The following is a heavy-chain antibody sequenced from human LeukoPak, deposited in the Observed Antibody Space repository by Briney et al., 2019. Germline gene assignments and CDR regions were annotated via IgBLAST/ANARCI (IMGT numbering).Heavy chain of an antibody. CDR2: IKYDGSEK. Sequence: GGSLRLSCVDSGVTFGTYWMTWVRQAPGKGLEWVADIKYDGSEKYYGDPVKGRFTVSRDNAKNSLYLQMNSLRAEDTAMYYCARDVGLSGYDLNDYWGQGTLVTVSS. J-gene: IGHJ4*02. V-gene: IGHV3-7*01. D-gene: IGHD5-12*01. CDR1: GVTFGTYW. CDR3: ARDVGLSGYDLNDY.